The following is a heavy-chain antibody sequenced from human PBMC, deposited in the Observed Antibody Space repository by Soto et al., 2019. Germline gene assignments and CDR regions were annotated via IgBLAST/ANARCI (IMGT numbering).Heavy chain of an antibody. CDR3: ARASFGTFDY. CDR2: IYYSGST. D-gene: IGHD3-10*01. V-gene: IGHV4-59*08. J-gene: IGHJ4*02. CDR1: GGSISSYY. Sequence: SETLSLTCTVSGGSISSYYWSWIRQPPGKGLEWIGYIYYSGSTNYNPSLKSRVTISVDTSKNQFSLKLSSVTAADTAVYYCARASFGTFDYWGQGTLVTVSS.